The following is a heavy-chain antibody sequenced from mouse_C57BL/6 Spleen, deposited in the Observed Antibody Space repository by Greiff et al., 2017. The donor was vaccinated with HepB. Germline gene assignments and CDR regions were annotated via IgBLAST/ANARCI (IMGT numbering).Heavy chain of an antibody. CDR2: IYPGGGYT. J-gene: IGHJ2*01. V-gene: IGHV1-63*01. CDR3: ARSNGPYYFDY. D-gene: IGHD1-1*02. Sequence: VKLMESGAELVRPGTSVKMSCKASGYTFTNYWIGWAKQRPGHGLEWIGDIYPGGGYTNYNEKFKGKATLTADKSSSTAYMQFSSLTSEDSALYYCARSNGPYYFDYWGQGTTLTVSS. CDR1: GYTFTNYW.